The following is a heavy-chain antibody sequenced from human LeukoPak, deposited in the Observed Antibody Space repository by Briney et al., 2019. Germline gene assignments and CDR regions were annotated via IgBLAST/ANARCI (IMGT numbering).Heavy chain of an antibody. Sequence: HGESLKISCKGSGYSFTSYWIGWVRQIPGKGLEWMGIIYPGGSDTRYSPSFQGQVTISADKSISTAYLQWSSLKASDTAMYYCARQTTVTTASGTDYYGMDVWGQGTTVTVSS. CDR2: IYPGGSDT. D-gene: IGHD4-4*01. CDR1: GYSFTSYW. J-gene: IGHJ6*02. V-gene: IGHV5-51*01. CDR3: ARQTTVTTASGTDYYGMDV.